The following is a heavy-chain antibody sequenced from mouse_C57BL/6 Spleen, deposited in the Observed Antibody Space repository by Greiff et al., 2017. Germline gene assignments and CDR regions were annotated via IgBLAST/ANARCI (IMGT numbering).Heavy chain of an antibody. CDR3: AKNNGSSPWYFDV. V-gene: IGHV2-5*01. Sequence: VKVVESGPGLVQPSQRLSITCTVSGFSLTSYGVHWVRQSPGKGLEWLGVIWRGGSTDYNAAFMSRLSITKDNSKSQVFFKMNSLQADDTAIYYCAKNNGSSPWYFDVWGTGTTVTVSS. J-gene: IGHJ1*03. D-gene: IGHD1-1*01. CDR2: IWRGGST. CDR1: GFSLTSYG.